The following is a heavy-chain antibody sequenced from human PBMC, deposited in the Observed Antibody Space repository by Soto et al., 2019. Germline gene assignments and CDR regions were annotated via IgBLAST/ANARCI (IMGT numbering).Heavy chain of an antibody. J-gene: IGHJ4*02. Sequence: SVKVSCKASGGTFSSYTISWVRQAPGQGLEWMGRIIPILGIANYAQKFQGRVTITADKSTSTAYMELSSLRSEDTAVYYCAREPRSSSWRFDYGGKGTLVTVSS. CDR2: IIPILGIA. CDR1: GGTFSSYT. V-gene: IGHV1-69*04. CDR3: AREPRSSSWRFDY. D-gene: IGHD6-13*01.